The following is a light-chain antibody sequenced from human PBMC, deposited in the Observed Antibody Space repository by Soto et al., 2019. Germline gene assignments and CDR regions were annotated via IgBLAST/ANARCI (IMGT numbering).Light chain of an antibody. CDR2: AAS. CDR1: QAIRND. V-gene: IGKV1-17*01. J-gene: IGKJ4*01. Sequence: DIQMTQSPSSLSASVGDRVTITCRASQAIRNDLFWYQKKPGKAPKRLIYAASSLQSGVPSRFSGSGSGTDFTLTISSLQPEDSATYYCLQHHRYPLTFGGGTKVEIK. CDR3: LQHHRYPLT.